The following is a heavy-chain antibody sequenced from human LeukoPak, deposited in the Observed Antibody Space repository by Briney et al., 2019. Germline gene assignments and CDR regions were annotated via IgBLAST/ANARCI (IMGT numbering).Heavy chain of an antibody. J-gene: IGHJ4*02. CDR1: GFSFDDYA. V-gene: IGHV3-43D*03. CDR3: AKDIRGSTSWYGLDY. CDR2: ISWDGGST. D-gene: IGHD6-13*01. Sequence: PGGSLRLSCAASGFSFDDYAMHWVRQGPGKGLEWVSLISWDGGSTHYADSVKGRFIISRDNSKNSLYLQMNSLRAEDTALYYCAKDIRGSTSWYGLDYWGQGTLVTVSS.